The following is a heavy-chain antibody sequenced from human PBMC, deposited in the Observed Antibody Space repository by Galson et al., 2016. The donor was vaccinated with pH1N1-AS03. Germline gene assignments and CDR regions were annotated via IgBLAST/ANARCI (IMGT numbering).Heavy chain of an antibody. CDR3: ARDSGRDTWTAYSFAS. CDR1: GFTFSTNA. D-gene: IGHD1-1*01. V-gene: IGHV3-23*01. CDR2: ITGTSGTT. Sequence: SLRLSCAASGFTFSTNAMSWVRQAPGKGLEWVATITGTSGTTYYVDSVKGRFTVSRENSRNTLYLQMNNLRAEDSALYYCARDSGRDTWTAYSFASWGQGALVTVSS. J-gene: IGHJ4*02.